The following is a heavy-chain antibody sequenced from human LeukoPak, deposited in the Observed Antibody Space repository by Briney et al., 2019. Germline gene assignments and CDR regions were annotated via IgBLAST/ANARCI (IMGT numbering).Heavy chain of an antibody. CDR2: IYYSET. CDR1: GGSISGSY. Sequence: SETLSLTCTVSGGSISGSYWSWIRQPPGKVLEWIGYIYYSETYYNPSLKSRVTISLDTSKNQFSLNLRFVTAADTAVYFCARTQGWGTVRTGYYYGMDVWGQGTTVTVSS. J-gene: IGHJ6*02. D-gene: IGHD4-11*01. V-gene: IGHV4-59*08. CDR3: ARTQGWGTVRTGYYYGMDV.